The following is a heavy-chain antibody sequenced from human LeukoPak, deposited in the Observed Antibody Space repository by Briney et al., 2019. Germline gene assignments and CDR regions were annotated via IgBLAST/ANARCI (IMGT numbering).Heavy chain of an antibody. V-gene: IGHV4-61*02. CDR3: AREPNECSSGWTYNWFDP. CDR2: IYTSGST. D-gene: IGHD6-19*01. CDR1: GGSISSGSYY. J-gene: IGHJ5*02. Sequence: SQTLSLTCTVSGGSISSGSYYWSWIRQPAGKGLEWIGRIYTSGSTNYNPSLKSRVTISVDTSKNQFSLKLSSVTAADTAVYYCAREPNECSSGWTYNWFDPWGQGTLVTVSS.